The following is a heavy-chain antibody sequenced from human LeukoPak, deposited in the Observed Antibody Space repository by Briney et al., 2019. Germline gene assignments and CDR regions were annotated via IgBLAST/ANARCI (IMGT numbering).Heavy chain of an antibody. V-gene: IGHV4-38-2*01. CDR1: GFSVGSGYF. CDR3: ARVKNIAVAADYFDS. D-gene: IGHD6-19*01. CDR2: VHHSGNT. J-gene: IGHJ4*02. Sequence: KTSETLSLTCAVSGFSVGSGYFWGWIRQPPGKGLEWIGSVHHSGNTYYNPSLKSRVAASVDTSKNQFSLRLNSVTAADTAIYHCARVKNIAVAADYFDSWGQGTLDTVSS.